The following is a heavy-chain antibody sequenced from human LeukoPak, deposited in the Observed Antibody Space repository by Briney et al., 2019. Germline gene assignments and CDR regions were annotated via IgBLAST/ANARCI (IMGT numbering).Heavy chain of an antibody. CDR3: ARTYYDLRNAFDI. CDR1: GYSFTSYW. Sequence: GESLKISCKGSGYSFTSYWIGWVRQMPGKGLKWMGIIYPGDSDTRYSPSFQGQVTISADKSISTAYLQWSSLKASDTAMYYCARTYYDLRNAFDIWGQGTMVTVSS. D-gene: IGHD3-3*01. CDR2: IYPGDSDT. J-gene: IGHJ3*02. V-gene: IGHV5-51*01.